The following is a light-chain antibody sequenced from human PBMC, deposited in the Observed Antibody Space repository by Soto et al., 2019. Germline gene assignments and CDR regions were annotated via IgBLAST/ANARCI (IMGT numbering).Light chain of an antibody. CDR2: EDN. CDR1: TSDVGSYKL. J-gene: IGLJ1*01. Sequence: QSVLTQPASVSGSPGQSITISCTGSTSDVGSYKLVSWYQHHPGKAPKLLINEDNKRPSGVSTRFSGSKSANTASLTISGLQAEDEADYYCCSYGGRTTDVFGPGTKVTVL. CDR3: CSYGGRTTDV. V-gene: IGLV2-23*01.